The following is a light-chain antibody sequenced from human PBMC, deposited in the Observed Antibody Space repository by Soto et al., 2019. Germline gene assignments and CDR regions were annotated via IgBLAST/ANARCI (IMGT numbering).Light chain of an antibody. CDR2: GAS. Sequence: EIVLTQSPGTLSLSPGERATLSCRASQSVSSSYLAWYQQKPGQAPRLLIYGASNKATGIPDRFSGSGSGTDFTLTISRLEPEDFVVYYCHEYGSSRTFGQGTKVEIK. CDR3: HEYGSSRT. J-gene: IGKJ1*01. CDR1: QSVSSSY. V-gene: IGKV3-20*01.